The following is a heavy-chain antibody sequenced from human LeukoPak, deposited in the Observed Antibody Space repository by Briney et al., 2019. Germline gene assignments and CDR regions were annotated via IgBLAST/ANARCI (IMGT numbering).Heavy chain of an antibody. V-gene: IGHV3-30*04. CDR2: ISYDGSNK. J-gene: IGHJ4*02. D-gene: IGHD4-17*01. CDR1: GFTFSNYA. CDR3: AREVLRKFDY. Sequence: GGSLRLSCAASGFTFSNYAMSWVRQAPGKGLEWVAVISYDGSNKYYADSVKGRFTISRDNSKNTLYLQMNSLRAEDTAVYYCAREVLRKFDYWGQGTLVTVSS.